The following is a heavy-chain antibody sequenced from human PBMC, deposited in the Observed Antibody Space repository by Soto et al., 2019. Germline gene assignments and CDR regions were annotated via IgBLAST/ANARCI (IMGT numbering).Heavy chain of an antibody. CDR2: IWSDGSEK. Sequence: QVQLVESGGGVVQPGRSLRLSCAASGFTFSSNGMHWVRQAPGKGLEWVAVIWSDGSEKYYADSVKGRFSISRDNSKNTLYLHMDSLRAEDTAAYYCARDLGRFNFGSAYFVYWGQGTLVTVSS. CDR3: ARDLGRFNFGSAYFVY. D-gene: IGHD3-10*01. J-gene: IGHJ4*02. V-gene: IGHV3-33*01. CDR1: GFTFSSNG.